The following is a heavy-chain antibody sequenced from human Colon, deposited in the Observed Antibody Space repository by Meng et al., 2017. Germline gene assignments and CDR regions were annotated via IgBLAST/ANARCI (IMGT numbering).Heavy chain of an antibody. CDR1: GDSVSSNRAL. D-gene: IGHD3-10*01. CDR2: TYYRSEWQN. V-gene: IGHV6-1*01. Sequence: HSQHSGHGLVTPSQTLSPTCAISGDSVSSNRALWHWVRQSPSRGLEWLGQTYYRSEWQNHYGVSVKSRITINADTSRNHFSLHLNSVTPEDTAVYYCTTWYGEYWGQGTLVTVSS. J-gene: IGHJ4*02. CDR3: TTWYGEY.